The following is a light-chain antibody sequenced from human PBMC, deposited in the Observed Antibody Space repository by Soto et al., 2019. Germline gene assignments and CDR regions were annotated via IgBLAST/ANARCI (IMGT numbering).Light chain of an antibody. Sequence: IVLPKSPGTLSLSPGERAPLPCRASQSVSNNYLAWYQQKPGQAPRLLIYGASNRATGIPDRFSGSGSGTDFTLTISRLEPEDFAVYYCQQYSRSGTFGQGTKVDI. CDR1: QSVSNNY. V-gene: IGKV3-20*01. CDR2: GAS. J-gene: IGKJ1*01. CDR3: QQYSRSGT.